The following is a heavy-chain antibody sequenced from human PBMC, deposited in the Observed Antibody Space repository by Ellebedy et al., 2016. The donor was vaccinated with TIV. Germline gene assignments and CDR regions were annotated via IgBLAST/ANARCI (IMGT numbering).Heavy chain of an antibody. CDR1: GGTFSSYA. D-gene: IGHD1-26*01. J-gene: IGHJ3*02. Sequence: SVKVSCXASGGTFSSYAISWVRQAPGQGLEWMGGIIPIFGTANYAQKFQGRVTITADESTSTAYMELSSLRSEDTAVYYCARSPEVKKIVGATGDDDAFDIWGQGTMVTVSS. CDR3: ARSPEVKKIVGATGDDDAFDI. V-gene: IGHV1-69*13. CDR2: IIPIFGTA.